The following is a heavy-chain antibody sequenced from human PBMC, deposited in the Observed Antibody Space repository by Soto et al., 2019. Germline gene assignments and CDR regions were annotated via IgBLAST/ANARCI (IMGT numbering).Heavy chain of an antibody. Sequence: LGESLKISCQAPGYSFASFWIGWVRQLPGKGLEWMAIIYPGDSNTRYSPSFQGQVTISADKSINTAYLQWSSLKASDTAMYYCATQGGYCSSASCPFDYWGQGTPVTVSS. V-gene: IGHV5-51*01. J-gene: IGHJ4*02. CDR3: ATQGGYCSSASCPFDY. CDR2: IYPGDSNT. CDR1: GYSFASFW. D-gene: IGHD2-2*01.